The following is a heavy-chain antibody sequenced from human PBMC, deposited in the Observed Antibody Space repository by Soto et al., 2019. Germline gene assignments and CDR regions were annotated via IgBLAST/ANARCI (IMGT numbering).Heavy chain of an antibody. Sequence: PGGSLRLSCAASGFTFSSYGMSWVRQAPGKGLEWVSAISGSGGSTYYADSVKGRFTISRDNSKNTLYLQMNSLRAEDTAVYYCAKHEGELGYCSGGSCYYYYYYMDVWGKGTTVTVSS. J-gene: IGHJ6*03. D-gene: IGHD2-15*01. V-gene: IGHV3-23*01. CDR2: ISGSGGST. CDR1: GFTFSSYG. CDR3: AKHEGELGYCSGGSCYYYYYYMDV.